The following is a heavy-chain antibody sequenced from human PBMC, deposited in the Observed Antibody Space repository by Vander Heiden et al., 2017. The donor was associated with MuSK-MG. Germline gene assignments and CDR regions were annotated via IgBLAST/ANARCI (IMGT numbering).Heavy chain of an antibody. CDR3: ARTAGYFEH. D-gene: IGHD5-18*01. CDR1: AFTLSNYA. CDR2: ISDGGENT. V-gene: IGHV3-23*01. J-gene: IGHJ4*02. Sequence: EVQLLDSGRGLVQPGESLRLSCAASAFTLSNYAMSWVRQAPGRGLEWVSSISDGGENTDDADSVKGRFTISRDNSKNTMYIKMNSLRADDTAVYDCARTAGYFEHWDQGTLVTVSS.